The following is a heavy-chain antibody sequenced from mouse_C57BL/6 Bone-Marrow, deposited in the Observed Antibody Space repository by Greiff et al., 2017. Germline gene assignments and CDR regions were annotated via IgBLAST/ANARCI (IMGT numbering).Heavy chain of an antibody. CDR2: ISSGGSYT. D-gene: IGHD4-1*01. J-gene: IGHJ1*03. CDR3: ARHPYWDGYFDV. V-gene: IGHV5-6*01. Sequence: EVQRVESGGDLVKPGGSLKLSCAASGFTFSSYGMSWVRQTPDQRLEWVATISSGGSYTYYPDSVKGRFTISRDNAKNTLYLHMSRLKSEDTAMYYCARHPYWDGYFDVWGTGTTVTVSS. CDR1: GFTFSSYG.